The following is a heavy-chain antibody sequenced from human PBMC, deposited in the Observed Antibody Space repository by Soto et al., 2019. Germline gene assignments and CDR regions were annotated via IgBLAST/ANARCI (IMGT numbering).Heavy chain of an antibody. V-gene: IGHV1-69*12. J-gene: IGHJ4*02. CDR2: VIPTFGTA. D-gene: IGHD2-21*01. Sequence: QVQLVQSGAEMKKPGSSVKVTCKASGGTFSSNSISWVRQAPGQGLEWMGGVIPTFGTAKYAQKFQGRVTITADESTSTSYMELRSRTSEDTAVYYCARDRGLFGPEKWGQGTLVSVSS. CDR3: ARDRGLFGPEK. CDR1: GGTFSSNS.